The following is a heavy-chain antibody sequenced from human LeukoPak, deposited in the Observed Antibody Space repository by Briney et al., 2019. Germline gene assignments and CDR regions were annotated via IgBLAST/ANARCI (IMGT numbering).Heavy chain of an antibody. CDR2: ISSSGSTI. V-gene: IGHV3-11*01. Sequence: GGSLRLSCAASGFTFSDYYMSWIRQAPGKGLEWVSYISSSGSTIYYADSVKGRFTISRDNAKDSLYLQMNSLRAEGTAVYYCAMRLGPSLPYDYWGQGTLVTVSS. J-gene: IGHJ4*02. CDR3: AMRLGPSLPYDY. D-gene: IGHD6-25*01. CDR1: GFTFSDYY.